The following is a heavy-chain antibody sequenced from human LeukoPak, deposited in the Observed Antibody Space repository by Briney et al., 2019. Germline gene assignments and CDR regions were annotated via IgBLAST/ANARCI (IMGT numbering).Heavy chain of an antibody. D-gene: IGHD1-26*01. J-gene: IGHJ5*02. CDR3: ARVEDIVGVTTTGFDP. CDR1: GYTFTGYY. Sequence: GASVKVSCKASGYTFTGYYMHWVRQAPGQGLEWMGWINPNSGGTNYAQKFQGRVTMTRDTSISTAYMELSRLRSDDTAVYYCARVEDIVGVTTTGFDPWGQGTLVTVSS. CDR2: INPNSGGT. V-gene: IGHV1-2*02.